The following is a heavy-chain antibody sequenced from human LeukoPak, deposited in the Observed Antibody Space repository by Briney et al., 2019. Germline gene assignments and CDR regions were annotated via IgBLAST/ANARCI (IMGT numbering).Heavy chain of an antibody. V-gene: IGHV4-34*01. CDR3: ARVAQGYALWNSYYYYYYMDV. Sequence: PSETLSLTCAVHGGSFSGHSWSWIRQPTGQGLEWIGEIDDRGSTKYNPSLETRLTISLDMSRNYFSLNLRTLTAADTSVYYCARVAQGYALWNSYYYYYYMDVWGKGTTVTISS. D-gene: IGHD5-12*01. J-gene: IGHJ6*03. CDR2: IDDRGST. CDR1: GGSFSGHS.